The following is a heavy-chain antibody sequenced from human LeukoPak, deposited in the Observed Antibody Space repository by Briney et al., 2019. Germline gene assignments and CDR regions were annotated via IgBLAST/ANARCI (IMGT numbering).Heavy chain of an antibody. J-gene: IGHJ4*02. CDR1: GASISSDY. D-gene: IGHD3-9*01. Sequence: SETLSLTCSVSGASISSDYWSWIRQPPGKGLEWIGYIHYNGRTNHNPSLRSRVTMSVDTSKNQLSLKLSSVTAADTAVYYCARHNTETADYYASFDYWGPGTLVTVSS. V-gene: IGHV4-59*01. CDR2: IHYNGRT. CDR3: ARHNTETADYYASFDY.